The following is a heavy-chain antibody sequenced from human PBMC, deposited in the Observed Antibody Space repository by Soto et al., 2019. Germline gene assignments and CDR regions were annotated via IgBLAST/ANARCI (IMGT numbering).Heavy chain of an antibody. CDR3: AREGPLDYCSGGSCYFDY. Sequence: QVQLVQSGAEVKKPGSSVKVSCKASGGTFSSYAISWVRQAPGQGLEWMGGIIPIFGTANYAQKFQGRVTITADESTSTAYMELSILRSEDTAVYYCAREGPLDYCSGGSCYFDYWGQGTLVTVSS. CDR2: IIPIFGTA. D-gene: IGHD2-15*01. J-gene: IGHJ4*02. V-gene: IGHV1-69*01. CDR1: GGTFSSYA.